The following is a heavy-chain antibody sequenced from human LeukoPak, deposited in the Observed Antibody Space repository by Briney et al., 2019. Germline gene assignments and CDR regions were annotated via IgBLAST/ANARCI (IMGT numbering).Heavy chain of an antibody. V-gene: IGHV3-30-3*01. Sequence: GRSLRLSCAASGFTFSSYAMHWVRQAPGKGLEWVAVISYDGSNKYYADSVKGRFTISRDNSKNTLYLQMNSLRAEDTAVYYCARDGLPIQLWSHYFDYWGQGTLVTVS. J-gene: IGHJ4*02. CDR3: ARDGLPIQLWSHYFDY. CDR2: ISYDGSNK. CDR1: GFTFSSYA. D-gene: IGHD5-18*01.